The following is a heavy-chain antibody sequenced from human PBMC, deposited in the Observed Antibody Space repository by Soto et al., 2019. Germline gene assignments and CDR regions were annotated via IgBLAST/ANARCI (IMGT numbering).Heavy chain of an antibody. J-gene: IGHJ5*02. D-gene: IGHD6-13*01. CDR3: ARGDRQPRPNRFDP. CDR2: IYHSGST. CDR1: GGSISSGGYS. V-gene: IGHV4-30-2*01. Sequence: QLQLQESGSGLVKPSQTLSLTCAVSGGSISSGGYSWSWIRQPPGKGLEWIGYIYHSGSTYYNPSLKSRGTISVDKSKNQFSLKLSSVTAADTAVYYCARGDRQPRPNRFDPWGQGTLVTVSS.